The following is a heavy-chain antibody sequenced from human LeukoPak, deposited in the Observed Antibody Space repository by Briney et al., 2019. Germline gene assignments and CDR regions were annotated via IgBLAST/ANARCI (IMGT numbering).Heavy chain of an antibody. CDR3: ARHPIAVAGSSNFDY. CDR1: GGSISSYY. V-gene: IGHV4-59*08. CDR2: IYYSGST. D-gene: IGHD6-19*01. J-gene: IGHJ4*02. Sequence: SETLSLTCTVSGGSISSYYWSWIRQPPGKGLEWIGYIYYSGSTNYNPSLKSRVTISVDTSKNQFSLKLSSVTAADTAVYYCARHPIAVAGSSNFDYWGQGTLVTVSS.